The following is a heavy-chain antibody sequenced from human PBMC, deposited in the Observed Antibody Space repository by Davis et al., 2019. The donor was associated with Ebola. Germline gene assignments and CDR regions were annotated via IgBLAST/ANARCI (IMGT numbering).Heavy chain of an antibody. CDR1: GFTFSSYA. J-gene: IGHJ3*02. Sequence: GESLKISCAASGFTFSSYAMSWVRQAPGKGLEWVSLISSGSRFIYYADSVEGRFTISRDDAKRSLFLHMNGLRVEDTAVYYCVRQDGANSDAFDIWGHGTLVTVSS. CDR2: ISSGSRFI. V-gene: IGHV3-21*01. CDR3: VRQDGANSDAFDI. D-gene: IGHD4-23*01.